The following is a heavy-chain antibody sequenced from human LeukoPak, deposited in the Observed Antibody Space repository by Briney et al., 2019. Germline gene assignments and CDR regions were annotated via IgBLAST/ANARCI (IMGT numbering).Heavy chain of an antibody. Sequence: GGSLRLSCAASGFTVSSNYMSWVRQAPGKGLEWVSVIYSGGSTYYADSVKGRFTISRDNSKNTLYLQMNSMRAEDTVVYYCARDRVYAFDIWGQGTMVTVSS. CDR3: ARDRVYAFDI. J-gene: IGHJ3*02. CDR1: GFTVSSNY. D-gene: IGHD6-13*01. V-gene: IGHV3-53*01. CDR2: IYSGGST.